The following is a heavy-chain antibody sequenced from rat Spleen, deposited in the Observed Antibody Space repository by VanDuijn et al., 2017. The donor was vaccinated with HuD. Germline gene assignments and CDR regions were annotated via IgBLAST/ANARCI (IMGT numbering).Heavy chain of an antibody. D-gene: IGHD4-3*01. CDR1: GLSLTSNS. J-gene: IGHJ2*01. V-gene: IGHV2-6*01. CDR2: ISSGGST. Sequence: QVQLKESGPGLVQPSQTLSLTCTVSGLSLTSNSISWIRQPPGKGLEWIAAISSGGSTYYNSVLKSRLSISRDTAKSQVFLKMNSLQTEDTAMYFCARSIGELDYWGQGVMVTVSS. CDR3: ARSIGELDY.